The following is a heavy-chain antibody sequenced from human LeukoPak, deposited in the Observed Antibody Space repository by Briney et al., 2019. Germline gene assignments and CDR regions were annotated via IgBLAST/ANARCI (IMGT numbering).Heavy chain of an antibody. CDR2: IIPIFGIA. J-gene: IGHJ4*02. D-gene: IGHD6-19*01. Sequence: SVKVSCKASGGTFSSYAISWVRQAHGQGLEWMGRIIPIFGIANYAQKFQGRVTITADKSTSTAYMELSSLRSEDTAVYYCASTSGSSGWYSPPDYWGQGTLVTVSS. CDR1: GGTFSSYA. V-gene: IGHV1-69*04. CDR3: ASTSGSSGWYSPPDY.